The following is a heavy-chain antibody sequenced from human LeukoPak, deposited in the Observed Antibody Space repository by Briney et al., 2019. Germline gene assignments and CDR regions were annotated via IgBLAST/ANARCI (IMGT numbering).Heavy chain of an antibody. Sequence: SVKDSCKASGGTFSSYAISWVRQAPGQGLEWMGRIIPILGIANYAQKFQGRVTITADKSTSTAYMELSSLRSEDTAVYYCAGAGDYDSSGYYYSGQGTLVTVSS. J-gene: IGHJ4*02. V-gene: IGHV1-69*04. CDR1: GGTFSSYA. D-gene: IGHD3-22*01. CDR3: AGAGDYDSSGYYY. CDR2: IIPILGIA.